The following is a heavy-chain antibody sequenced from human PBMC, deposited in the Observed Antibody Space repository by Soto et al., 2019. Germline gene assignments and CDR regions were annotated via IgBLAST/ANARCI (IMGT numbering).Heavy chain of an antibody. D-gene: IGHD2-2*02. CDR1: VGTFSSYA. CDR3: ARELPKVWCSSTSCYSDSGYYYYYGMDV. Sequence: SVKVSCKASVGTFSSYAISWLRLAPGQGLEWMGGIIPIFGTANYAQKFQGRVTITADESTSTAYMELSSLRSEDTAVYYCARELPKVWCSSTSCYSDSGYYYYYGMDVWGQGTTVTVSS. CDR2: IIPIFGTA. J-gene: IGHJ6*02. V-gene: IGHV1-69*13.